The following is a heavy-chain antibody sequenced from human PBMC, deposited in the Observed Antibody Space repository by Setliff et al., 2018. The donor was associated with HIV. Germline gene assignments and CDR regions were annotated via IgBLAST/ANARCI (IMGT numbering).Heavy chain of an antibody. CDR1: GFTLSDFW. V-gene: IGHV3-7*01. CDR3: ARETLGTPYYFNY. Sequence: GGSLRLSCAASGFTLSDFWMTWVRQFPGKGLEWVANINEVGSEQLYGDSVRGRFTVSRDNAKNSLFLEMKTLRAEDTAIYYCARETLGTPYYFNYWGQGTLVTVSS. CDR2: INEVGSEQ. J-gene: IGHJ4*02. D-gene: IGHD1-26*01.